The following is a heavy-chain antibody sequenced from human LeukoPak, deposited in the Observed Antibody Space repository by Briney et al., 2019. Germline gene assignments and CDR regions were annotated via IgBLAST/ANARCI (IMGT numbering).Heavy chain of an antibody. CDR3: ARTTWIQLWLRAFDI. CDR2: INHSGST. J-gene: IGHJ3*02. Sequence: PSETLSLTCAVYGGSFRGYYWSWIRQPPGKGLEWIGEINHSGSTNYNPSLKSRVTISVDTSKNQFSLKLSSVTAADTAVYYCARTTWIQLWLRAFDIWGQGTMVTVSS. V-gene: IGHV4-34*01. D-gene: IGHD5-18*01. CDR1: GGSFRGYY.